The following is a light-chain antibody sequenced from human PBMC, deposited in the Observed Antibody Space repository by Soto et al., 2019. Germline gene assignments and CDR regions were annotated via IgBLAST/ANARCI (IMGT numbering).Light chain of an antibody. CDR3: QQYNSYLIT. J-gene: IGKJ5*01. CDR2: DAS. CDR1: HSISSW. V-gene: IGKV1-5*01. Sequence: DIQMTQSPSTLSASVGDRVTITCRASHSISSWLAWYQQKPGKAPKLLIYDASSLESGAPSRFSGSGSGTEFTLTISSLQPDDFATYYCQQYNSYLITFGQGTRLEIK.